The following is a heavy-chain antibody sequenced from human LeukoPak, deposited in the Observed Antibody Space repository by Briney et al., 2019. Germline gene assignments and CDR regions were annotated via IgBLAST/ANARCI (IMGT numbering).Heavy chain of an antibody. CDR2: MNPDSGNT. V-gene: IGHV1-8*02. CDR1: GYTFFNYD. Sequence: GASVKVSCKASGYTFFNYDINWVRQATGQGPEWMGWMNPDSGNTGYAQKFQGRVTMTRDSSITTAYMELISLRFKDTAVYYCTRAIRHQLLSYYWGQGTLVTVSS. J-gene: IGHJ4*02. CDR3: TRAIRHQLLSYY. D-gene: IGHD2-2*01.